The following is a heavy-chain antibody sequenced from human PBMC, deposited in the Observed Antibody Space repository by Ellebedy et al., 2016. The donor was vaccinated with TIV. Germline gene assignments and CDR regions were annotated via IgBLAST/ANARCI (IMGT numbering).Heavy chain of an antibody. V-gene: IGHV3-74*01. Sequence: GESLKISXAASGFTFRSYWMYWVRQAPGKGLVWVSRVSPDGSTTNSADSVKGRFTISRDNAKNSLYLQMNSLRAEDTALYYCVKSGTYSSTSGWFDLWGQGTLVTVSS. D-gene: IGHD2-2*01. CDR2: VSPDGSTT. CDR1: GFTFRSYW. J-gene: IGHJ5*02. CDR3: VKSGTYSSTSGWFDL.